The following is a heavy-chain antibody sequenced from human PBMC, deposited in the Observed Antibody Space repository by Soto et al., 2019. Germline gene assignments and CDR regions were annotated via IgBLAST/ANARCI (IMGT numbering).Heavy chain of an antibody. CDR1: GYPFTSYG. CDR3: ARGRIVASIHDAFEI. J-gene: IGHJ3*02. V-gene: IGHV1-18*01. D-gene: IGHD5-12*01. Sequence: ASVKVSCKASGYPFTSYGISWVRQAPGQGLEWVAWISAYNGKRDTAEKFQGRVTMTLDTSTDTAHMELGDLTSADTAVYYCARGRIVASIHDAFEIWGQATKVTVSS. CDR2: ISAYNGKR.